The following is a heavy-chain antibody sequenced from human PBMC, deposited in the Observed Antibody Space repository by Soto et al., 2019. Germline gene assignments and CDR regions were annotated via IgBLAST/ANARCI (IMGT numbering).Heavy chain of an antibody. D-gene: IGHD3-3*01. V-gene: IGHV5-10-1*01. Sequence: GESLKISRKGSAYSFTSYWISWVRQMPGTGLEWMGRIDPSDSYTNYSPSFQGHATISADKSISTAYLQWSSLKAADTAMYYCARQTPYDFWSGANYYYYGMDVWGQGTTVTVSS. CDR3: ARQTPYDFWSGANYYYYGMDV. CDR2: IDPSDSYT. J-gene: IGHJ6*02. CDR1: AYSFTSYW.